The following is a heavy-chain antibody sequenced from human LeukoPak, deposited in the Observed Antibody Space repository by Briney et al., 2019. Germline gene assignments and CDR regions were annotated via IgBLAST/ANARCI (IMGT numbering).Heavy chain of an antibody. J-gene: IGHJ4*02. D-gene: IGHD5-18*01. CDR3: ARVKIQLWFGQHQTSGIDY. CDR2: ISAYNGNT. V-gene: IGHV1-18*01. Sequence: ASVKVSCKASGYTFTSYGISWVRQAPGQGLEWMGWISAYNGNTNYAQKLQGRVTMTTDTSTSTAYMELRSLRSDDTAVYYCARVKIQLWFGQHQTSGIDYWGQGTLVTVSP. CDR1: GYTFTSYG.